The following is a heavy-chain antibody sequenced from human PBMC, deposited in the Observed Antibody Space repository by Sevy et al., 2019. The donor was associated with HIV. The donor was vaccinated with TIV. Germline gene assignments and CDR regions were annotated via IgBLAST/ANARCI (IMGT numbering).Heavy chain of an antibody. V-gene: IGHV4-30-2*01. CDR1: GGSISSGGYS. CDR2: IYHSGST. CDR3: ARDVVQAGDNWFDP. Sequence: SDTLSLTCAVSGGSISSGGYSWSWIRQPPGKGLEWIGYIYHSGSTYYNPSLKSRVTISVDRSKNQFSLKLSSVTAADTAVYYCARDVVQAGDNWFDPWGQGTLVTVSS. J-gene: IGHJ5*02. D-gene: IGHD2-21*01.